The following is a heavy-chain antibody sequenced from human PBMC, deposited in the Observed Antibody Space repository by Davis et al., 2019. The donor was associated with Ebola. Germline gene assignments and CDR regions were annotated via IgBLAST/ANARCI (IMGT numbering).Heavy chain of an antibody. CDR3: AREERSTPYYYYGMDV. V-gene: IGHV1-69*13. CDR2: IIPIFGTA. CDR1: GGTFSSYA. J-gene: IGHJ6*02. D-gene: IGHD2-2*01. Sequence: AASVKVSCKASGGTFSSYAISWVRQAPEQGLEWMGGIIPIFGTANYAQKFQGRVTITADESTSTAYMELSSLRSEDTAVYYCAREERSTPYYYYGMDVWGQGTTVTVSS.